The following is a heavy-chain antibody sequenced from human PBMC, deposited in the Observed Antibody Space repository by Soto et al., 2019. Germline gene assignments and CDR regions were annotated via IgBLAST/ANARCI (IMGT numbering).Heavy chain of an antibody. CDR1: GYTFTGYY. CDR3: ARNLRTRFYYYYYYGMEV. D-gene: IGHD4-17*01. V-gene: IGHV1-2*02. CDR2: INPNSGGT. Sequence: ASVKVSCKASGYTFTGYYMHWVRQAPGRGLEWMGWINPNSGGTNYAQKFQGRVTMTRDTSISTAYMELSRLRSDDTAVYYCARNLRTRFYYYYYYGMEVWGQGTTVTVSS. J-gene: IGHJ6*02.